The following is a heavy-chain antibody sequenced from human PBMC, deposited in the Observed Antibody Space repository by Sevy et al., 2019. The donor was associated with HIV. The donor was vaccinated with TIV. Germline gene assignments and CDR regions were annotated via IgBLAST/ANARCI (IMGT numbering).Heavy chain of an antibody. V-gene: IGHV3-23*01. CDR1: GFSFSKYS. CDR3: AREGCTKPHDY. J-gene: IGHJ4*02. Sequence: GGSLRLSCAASGFSFSKYSMSWVRQPPGKGLEWVSTLSFGCGEINYADSVKGRFTISRDNSKSSVYLQMDNLRPEDTAVYYCAREGCTKPHDYWGQGALVTVSS. D-gene: IGHD2-8*01. CDR2: LSFGCGEI.